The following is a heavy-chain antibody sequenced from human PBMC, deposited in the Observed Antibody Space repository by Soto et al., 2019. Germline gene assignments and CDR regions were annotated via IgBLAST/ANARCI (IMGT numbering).Heavy chain of an antibody. J-gene: IGHJ6*02. CDR2: IDPSGSYT. CDR1: GYTFSNNG. Sequence: XESLSVCWQCSGYTFSNNGISLVLQKPGKGLEWMGKIDPSGSYTDYSPSFQGHVSLSVDKSVSTAYLQWSSLKASDSAIYYCARNMITFGGHPTYSEGDFGMDVWAHGTAVTVSS. V-gene: IGHV5-10-1*01. CDR3: ARNMITFGGHPTYSEGDFGMDV. D-gene: IGHD3-16*01.